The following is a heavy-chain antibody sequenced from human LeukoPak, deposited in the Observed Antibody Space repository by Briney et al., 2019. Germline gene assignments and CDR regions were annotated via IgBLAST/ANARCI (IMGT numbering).Heavy chain of an antibody. Sequence: TLSLTCTVSGASVSTYYWSWIRQPPGKALEWLARIDWDDDKYYSTSLKTRLTISKDTSKNQVVLTMTNMDPVDTATYYCARHGTDYYGSSHFGYWGQGTLVTVSS. V-gene: IGHV2-70*11. CDR2: IDWDDDK. CDR1: GASVSTYY. CDR3: ARHGTDYYGSSHFGY. J-gene: IGHJ4*02. D-gene: IGHD3-10*01.